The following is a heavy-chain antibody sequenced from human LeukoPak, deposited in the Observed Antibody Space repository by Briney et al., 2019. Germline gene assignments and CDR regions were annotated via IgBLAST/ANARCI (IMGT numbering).Heavy chain of an antibody. CDR1: GYTFTTYY. V-gene: IGHV1-2*02. Sequence: GPSVTVSSKASGYTFTTYYMHWVRQAPGQGLEWMGWINPNSGGTNYPQTFQGRVTMTRYTSISTAYMELSRLRSDDTAVYYCARGLIAGVFPNMDVWGKGTTVTVSS. J-gene: IGHJ6*03. CDR2: INPNSGGT. CDR3: ARGLIAGVFPNMDV. D-gene: IGHD6-13*01.